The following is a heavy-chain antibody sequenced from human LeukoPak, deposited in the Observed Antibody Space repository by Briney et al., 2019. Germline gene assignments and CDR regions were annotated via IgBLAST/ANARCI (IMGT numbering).Heavy chain of an antibody. CDR1: GYSFTSYW. J-gene: IGHJ3*02. Sequence: GESLKISCKGSGYSFTSYWIGWVRQMPGKGLEWMGIIYPGDSDTRYSPSFQGQVTISADKSISTAYLQWSSLKASDTAMYYCARDPIAAAGPGAFDIWGQGTMVTVSS. V-gene: IGHV5-51*01. CDR3: ARDPIAAAGPGAFDI. CDR2: IYPGDSDT. D-gene: IGHD6-13*01.